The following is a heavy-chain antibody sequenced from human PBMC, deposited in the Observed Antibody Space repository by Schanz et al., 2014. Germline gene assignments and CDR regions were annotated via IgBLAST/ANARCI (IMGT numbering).Heavy chain of an antibody. CDR2: IWYDGSNK. Sequence: QVQLVESGGGVVQPGRSLRLSCAASGFTFNSYGMHWVRQAPGKGLEWVAFIWYDGSNKYYADSVKGRFTISRDSSRNTLYLQMNSLRAEDTAVYYCASLYDREYFDYWGQGTLVTVSS. CDR3: ASLYDREYFDY. J-gene: IGHJ4*02. CDR1: GFTFNSYG. D-gene: IGHD2-8*01. V-gene: IGHV3-33*01.